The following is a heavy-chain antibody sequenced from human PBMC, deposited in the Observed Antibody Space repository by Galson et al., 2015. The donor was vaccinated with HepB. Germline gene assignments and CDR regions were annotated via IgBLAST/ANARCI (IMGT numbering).Heavy chain of an antibody. CDR3: AREVLGGRGGDY. J-gene: IGHJ4*02. D-gene: IGHD1-26*01. CDR2: INPSGGGT. CDR1: GYTFTSYY. V-gene: IGHV1-46*01. Sequence: SVKVSCKASGYTFTSYYMHWVRQAPGQGLEWMGIINPSGGGTSYAQKFQGRVTMTRDTSTSTVYMELSSLRSEDTAVYYCAREVLGGRGGDYWGQGTLVTVSS.